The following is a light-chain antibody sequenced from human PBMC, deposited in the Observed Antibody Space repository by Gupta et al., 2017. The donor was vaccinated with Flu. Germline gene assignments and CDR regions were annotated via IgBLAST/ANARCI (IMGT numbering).Light chain of an antibody. J-gene: IGLJ1*01. CDR3: QYSDSDLNAYV. CDR2: GNF. Sequence: QSVLTQPPSVSGAPGQRVTISCTGTTSNIGTNYDVQWYQHLPETAPKLLIYGNFDRPSGVPDRFSGSKSGISASLAIXGXQADDEXDYYCQYSDSDLNAYVFGTGTKVTVL. CDR1: TSNIGTNYD. V-gene: IGLV1-40*01.